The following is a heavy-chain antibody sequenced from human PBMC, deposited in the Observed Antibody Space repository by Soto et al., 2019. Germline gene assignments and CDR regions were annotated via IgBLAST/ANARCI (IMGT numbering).Heavy chain of an antibody. CDR2: ISNSGSST. V-gene: IGHV3-23*05. CDR1: GFPFRNFA. J-gene: IGHJ4*02. Sequence: GGSLRLSCAASGFPFRNFAMAWVRQAPGKGLEWVSIISNSGSSTYHGDSVKGRFTTSRDNSKGTLSLHMRGVRIDDTAVYFCARADLLWDSFDLWGQGTLVTVSS. CDR3: ARADLLWDSFDL. D-gene: IGHD2-2*01.